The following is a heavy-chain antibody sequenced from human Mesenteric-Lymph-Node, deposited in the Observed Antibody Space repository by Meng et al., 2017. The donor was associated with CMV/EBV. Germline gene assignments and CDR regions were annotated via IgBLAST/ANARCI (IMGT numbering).Heavy chain of an antibody. J-gene: IGHJ4*02. CDR1: GFPFSDYW. CDR2: INQDGSDK. Sequence: LSLTCAASGFPFSDYWMTWVRQAPGKGLEWVANINQDGSDKYYVDSVKGRFTISRDNAKKSLYLQMDSLRAEDTAVYYCALSRDGYNWEFFLDYWGQGTLVTVSS. V-gene: IGHV3-7*01. D-gene: IGHD5-24*01. CDR3: ALSRDGYNWEFFLDY.